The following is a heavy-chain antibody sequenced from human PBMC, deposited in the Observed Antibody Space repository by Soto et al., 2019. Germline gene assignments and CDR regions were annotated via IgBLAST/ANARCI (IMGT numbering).Heavy chain of an antibody. Sequence: SVKVSCKASGGTFSSYAISWVRQAPGQGLEWMGGIIPIFGTANYAQKFQGRVTITADESTSTAYMELSSLRSEDTAVYYCARRPYTYYYDSSGSNTRTAFDIWG. J-gene: IGHJ3*02. V-gene: IGHV1-69*13. D-gene: IGHD3-22*01. CDR2: IIPIFGTA. CDR1: GGTFSSYA. CDR3: ARRPYTYYYDSSGSNTRTAFDI.